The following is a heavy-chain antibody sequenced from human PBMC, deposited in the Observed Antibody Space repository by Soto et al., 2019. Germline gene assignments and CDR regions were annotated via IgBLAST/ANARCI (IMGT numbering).Heavy chain of an antibody. Sequence: SETLSLTCAVSGYSISSGNYWAWIRQPPGRGLEWIGSLYHIGSTYYNPSLKSRVTISVDTSKNHFSLELSSVTAADTAIYYCRSSTSCYDESCVDVWGQGTMVTVSS. CDR3: RSSTSCYDESCVDV. V-gene: IGHV4-38-2*01. J-gene: IGHJ6*02. CDR2: LYHIGST. D-gene: IGHD2-2*01. CDR1: GYSISSGNY.